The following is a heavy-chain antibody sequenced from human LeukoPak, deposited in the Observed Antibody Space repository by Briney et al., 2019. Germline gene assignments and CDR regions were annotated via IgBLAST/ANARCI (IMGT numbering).Heavy chain of an antibody. Sequence: SETLSLTCAVYGGSFSGYYWSWIRQPPGKGLEWIGEINHSGSTNYNPSLKSRVTISVDTSKDQFSLELSSVTAADTAVYYCARGLRSRYGSPALYAFDIWGQGTMVTVSS. CDR3: ARGLRSRYGSPALYAFDI. J-gene: IGHJ3*02. D-gene: IGHD6-13*01. V-gene: IGHV4-34*01. CDR1: GGSFSGYY. CDR2: INHSGST.